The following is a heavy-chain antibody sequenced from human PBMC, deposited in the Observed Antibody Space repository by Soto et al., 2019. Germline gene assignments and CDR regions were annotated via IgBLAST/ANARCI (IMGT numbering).Heavy chain of an antibody. CDR3: AREYYYTMDV. Sequence: QVQLVESGGGLVRPGGSLRLSCEASGFTFRDYYMTWFRQAPGKGLEWLSYIDSSTKYTNYADSVKGRFTISRDNAKNSLHLQMNSLRAVDTAVYYCAREYYYTMDVWGQGTMVTVSS. J-gene: IGHJ6*02. V-gene: IGHV3-11*05. CDR2: IDSSTKYT. CDR1: GFTFRDYY.